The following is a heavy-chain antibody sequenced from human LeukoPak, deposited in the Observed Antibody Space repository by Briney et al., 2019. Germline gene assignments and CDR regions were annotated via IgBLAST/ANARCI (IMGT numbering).Heavy chain of an antibody. Sequence: ASVKVSCKVSGYTLTELSMHWVRQAPGKGLEWMGGFDPEDGETIYAQKFQGRVTMTEDTSTDTAYMELSSLKSEDTAVYYCATAPKSKNYHSFPFDIWGQGTMVTVSS. CDR2: FDPEDGET. V-gene: IGHV1-24*01. J-gene: IGHJ3*02. D-gene: IGHD3-3*01. CDR1: GYTLTELS. CDR3: ATAPKSKNYHSFPFDI.